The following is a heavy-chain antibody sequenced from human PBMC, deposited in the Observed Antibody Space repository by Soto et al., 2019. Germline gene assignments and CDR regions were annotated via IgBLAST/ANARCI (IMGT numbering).Heavy chain of an antibody. CDR1: GGSISSSSYY. CDR3: ARQRMGPPGAWLYYYYMDV. D-gene: IGHD2-15*01. J-gene: IGHJ6*03. CDR2: IYYSGST. V-gene: IGHV4-39*01. Sequence: SETLSLTCTVSGGSISSSSYYWGWIRQPPGKGLEWIGSIYYSGSTYYNPSLKSRVTISVDTSKNQFSLKLSSVTAADTAVYYCARQRMGPPGAWLYYYYMDVWGKGTTVTVSS.